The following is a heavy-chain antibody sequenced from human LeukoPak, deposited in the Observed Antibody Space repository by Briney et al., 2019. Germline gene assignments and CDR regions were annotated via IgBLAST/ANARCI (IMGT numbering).Heavy chain of an antibody. J-gene: IGHJ6*03. CDR2: ITSTSAYR. D-gene: IGHD1-26*01. CDR1: GFAFNAYT. CDR3: ARVTMGATTLNYYYFFMDV. V-gene: IGHV3-21*01. Sequence: GGSLRLSCVGSGFAFNAYTITWVRQAPGKRLEWVSSITSTSAYRQYGDSVRGRFTISRDNTKNSVYLQMDSLGAEDTAVYHCARVTMGATTLNYYYFFMDVWGKGTTVTVSS.